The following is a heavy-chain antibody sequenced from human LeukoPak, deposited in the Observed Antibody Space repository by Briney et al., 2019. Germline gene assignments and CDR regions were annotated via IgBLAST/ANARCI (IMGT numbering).Heavy chain of an antibody. CDR1: GGSFSGYY. Sequence: SETLSLTCAVYGGSFSGYYWNWIRQPPGKGLEWIGEINHSGSTNYKSSLKSRVTISVDTSKNQFSLRLSSVTAADTAVYYCARGPTTVTRAFDYWGQGTLVTVSS. J-gene: IGHJ4*02. D-gene: IGHD4-17*01. V-gene: IGHV4-34*01. CDR2: INHSGST. CDR3: ARGPTTVTRAFDY.